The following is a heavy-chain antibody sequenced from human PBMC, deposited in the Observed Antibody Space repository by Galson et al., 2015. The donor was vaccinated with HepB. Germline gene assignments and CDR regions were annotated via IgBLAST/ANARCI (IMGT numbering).Heavy chain of an antibody. CDR2: IDWDDDK. Sequence: PALVKPTQTLTLTCTFSGFSLSTTEMRVSWIRQPPGKALEWLARIDWDDDKFYSTSLKTRLTISKDTSKNQVVLTMTNMDPVDTATYYCARSGYSSGWYPSYFDLWGRGTLVTVSS. V-gene: IGHV2-70*04. J-gene: IGHJ2*01. CDR3: ARSGYSSGWYPSYFDL. D-gene: IGHD6-19*01. CDR1: GFSLSTTEMR.